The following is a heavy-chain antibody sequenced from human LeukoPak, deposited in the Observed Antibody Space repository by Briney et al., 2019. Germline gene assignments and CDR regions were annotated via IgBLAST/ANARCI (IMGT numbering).Heavy chain of an antibody. CDR1: GFTVSRNY. J-gene: IGHJ4*02. Sequence: PGGSLRLSCAASGFTVSRNYMSWVRQAPGKGLEWVSVIYSGGSTYYADSVKGRFTISRDNSKNTLYLQMSSLRAEDTAVYYCARQPYYYGSGSYSSFDYWGQGTLVTVSS. CDR3: ARQPYYYGSGSYSSFDY. V-gene: IGHV3-66*04. D-gene: IGHD3-10*01. CDR2: IYSGGST.